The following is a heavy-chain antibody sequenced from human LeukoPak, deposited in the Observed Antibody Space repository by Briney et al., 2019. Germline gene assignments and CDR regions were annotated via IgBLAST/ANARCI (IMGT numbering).Heavy chain of an antibody. CDR2: IYYSGST. D-gene: IGHD2-15*01. Sequence: SETLSLTCTVSGGSINSYYWSWTRQSPGKGLEWIGYIYYSGSTDYNPSLKSRVTISVDSSKNQFSLKLTSVTAADTAVYFCARHYCSGASCYYFDYWGQGTLVTVSS. CDR3: ARHYCSGASCYYFDY. J-gene: IGHJ4*02. V-gene: IGHV4-59*13. CDR1: GGSINSYY.